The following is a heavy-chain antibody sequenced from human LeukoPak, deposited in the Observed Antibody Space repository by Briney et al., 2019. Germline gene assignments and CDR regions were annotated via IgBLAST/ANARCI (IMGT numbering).Heavy chain of an antibody. D-gene: IGHD5-24*01. Sequence: GGSLRLSCAASGFTFSSYSMNWVRPAPGKGVGWGSSISSSSSYIYYADSVKGRFTISRDNAKNSLYLQMNSLRAEDTAVYYCARDPRSRDGYNRDYWGQGTLVTVSS. CDR2: ISSSSSYI. CDR3: ARDPRSRDGYNRDY. J-gene: IGHJ4*02. CDR1: GFTFSSYS. V-gene: IGHV3-21*01.